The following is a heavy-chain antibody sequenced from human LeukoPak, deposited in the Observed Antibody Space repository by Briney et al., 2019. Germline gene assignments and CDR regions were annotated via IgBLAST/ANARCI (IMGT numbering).Heavy chain of an antibody. CDR3: ARRAEWWDSDDAFDI. Sequence: SETLSLTCTVSGGSISGYYWNWIRQPAGKGLEWIGRINTSGSANFNPSLKSRVTMSEDTSKNQFSLKLSSVTAADTAVYYCARRAEWWDSDDAFDIWGQGTMVTVSS. CDR1: GGSISGYY. CDR2: INTSGSA. V-gene: IGHV4-4*07. D-gene: IGHD2-15*01. J-gene: IGHJ3*02.